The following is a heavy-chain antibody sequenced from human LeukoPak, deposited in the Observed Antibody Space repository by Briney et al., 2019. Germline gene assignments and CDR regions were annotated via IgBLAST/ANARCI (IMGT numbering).Heavy chain of an antibody. CDR3: AREATVTIRNWFDP. V-gene: IGHV1-69*13. Sequence: SVKVSCKASGGTFSSYAISWVRQAPGQGLEWRGGIIPIFGTANYAQKFQGRVTITADESTSTAYMELSSLRSEDTAVYFCAREATVTIRNWFDPWGQGTLLTVSS. CDR1: GGTFSSYA. D-gene: IGHD4-17*01. CDR2: IIPIFGTA. J-gene: IGHJ5*02.